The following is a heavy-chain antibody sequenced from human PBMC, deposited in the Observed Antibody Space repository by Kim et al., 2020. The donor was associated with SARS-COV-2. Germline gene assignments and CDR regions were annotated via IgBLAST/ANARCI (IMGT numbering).Heavy chain of an antibody. J-gene: IGHJ6*02. Sequence: ASVKVSCKASGYTFTSYYMHWVRQAPGQGLEWMGIINPSGGSTSYAQKFQGRVTMTRDTSTSTVYMELSSLRSEDTAVYYCARDRRQAGPAGYYYGMDVWGQGTTVTVSS. CDR2: INPSGGST. V-gene: IGHV1-46*01. D-gene: IGHD3-10*01. CDR1: GYTFTSYY. CDR3: ARDRRQAGPAGYYYGMDV.